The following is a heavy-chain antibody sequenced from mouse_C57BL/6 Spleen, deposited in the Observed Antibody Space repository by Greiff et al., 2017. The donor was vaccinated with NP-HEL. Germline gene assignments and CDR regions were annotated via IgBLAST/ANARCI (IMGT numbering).Heavy chain of an antibody. D-gene: IGHD3-3*01. CDR3: ARVEGHAMDY. V-gene: IGHV5-4*01. CDR1: GFTFSSYA. Sequence: EVQRVESGGGLVKPGGSLKLSCAASGFTFSSYAMSWVRQTPEKRLEWVATISDGGSYTYYPDNVKGRFTISRDNAKNNLYLQMSHLKSEDTAMYYCARVEGHAMDYWGQGTSVTVSS. CDR2: ISDGGSYT. J-gene: IGHJ4*01.